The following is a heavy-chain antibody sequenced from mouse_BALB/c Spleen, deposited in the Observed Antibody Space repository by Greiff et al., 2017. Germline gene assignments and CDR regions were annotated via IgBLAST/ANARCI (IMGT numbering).Heavy chain of an antibody. CDR3: AIPFITTVVVPFAY. V-gene: IGHV5-12-2*01. D-gene: IGHD1-1*01. CDR2: ISNGGGST. Sequence: EVKVVESGGGLVQPGGSLKLSCAASGFTFSSYTMSWVRQTPEKRLEWVAYISNGGGSTYYPDTLKGRFTISRDNAKNTLYLQMSSLKSEDTAMYYCAIPFITTVVVPFAYWGQGTLVTVSA. CDR1: GFTFSSYT. J-gene: IGHJ3*01.